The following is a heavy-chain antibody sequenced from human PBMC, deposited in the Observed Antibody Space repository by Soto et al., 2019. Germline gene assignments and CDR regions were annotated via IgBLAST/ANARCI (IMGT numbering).Heavy chain of an antibody. D-gene: IGHD1-1*01. CDR2: IDPSDSYT. V-gene: IGHV5-10-1*01. CDR3: ARHERTGTTYGDF. Sequence: PGESLKISCRGSGYSFTTYWITWVRQMPGKGLEWMGRIDPSDSYTNYSPSFQGHVTFSADKSISTAYMQWSSLKASGTAMYYCARHERTGTTYGDFWGQGTLVTVSS. J-gene: IGHJ4*02. CDR1: GYSFTTYW.